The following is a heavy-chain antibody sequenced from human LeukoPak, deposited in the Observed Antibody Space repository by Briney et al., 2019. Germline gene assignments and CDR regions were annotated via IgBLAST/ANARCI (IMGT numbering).Heavy chain of an antibody. Sequence: GRSLRLSCAASGFTFSSYAMHWVRQASGKGLEWVAVISYDGSNKYYADSVKGRFTISRDNSKNTLYLQMNSLRAEDTAVYYCARALRYYYYYMDVWGKGTTVTVSS. J-gene: IGHJ6*03. V-gene: IGHV3-30*01. CDR1: GFTFSSYA. CDR3: ARALRYYYYYMDV. CDR2: ISYDGSNK.